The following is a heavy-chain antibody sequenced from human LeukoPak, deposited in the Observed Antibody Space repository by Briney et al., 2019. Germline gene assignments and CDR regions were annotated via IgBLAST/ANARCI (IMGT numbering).Heavy chain of an antibody. D-gene: IGHD4-11*01. V-gene: IGHV3-30*03. CDR3: ARVASNYDFDY. J-gene: IGHJ4*02. Sequence: GGSLRLSCAASAFTFSTYGMHWVRQAPGKGLEWVAVISYDGSNKYYGESVKGRFTISRDNSKNTLYLLMNSLRAEDTAVYYCARVASNYDFDYWGQGTLVSVSS. CDR1: AFTFSTYG. CDR2: ISYDGSNK.